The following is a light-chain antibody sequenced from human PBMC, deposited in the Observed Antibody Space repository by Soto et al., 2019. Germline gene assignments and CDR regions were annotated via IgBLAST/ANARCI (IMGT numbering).Light chain of an antibody. J-gene: IGKJ1*01. CDR2: SGS. CDR1: QNLGYGY. CDR3: QQYDHSPRT. Sequence: VLTQSPGTLSLSPGDRATLSCRASQNLGYGYIAWYQQKPGQSPKILIYSGSSRASGVPDRFSGSGSGTDFSLTISRLEAEDFAVYYCQQYDHSPRTFGQGTKVDIK. V-gene: IGKV3-20*01.